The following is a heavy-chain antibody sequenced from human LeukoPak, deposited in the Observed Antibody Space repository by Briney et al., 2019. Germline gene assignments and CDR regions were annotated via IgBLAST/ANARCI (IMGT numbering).Heavy chain of an antibody. CDR2: ISSSSSYI. CDR3: ARSRSGFYEDY. Sequence: GGSLRLSCAASGFTFSRYSMNWVRQAPGKGLEWVSCISSSSSYIYYANSVKGRFTISRDNAKNSLYLQMNSLRAEDTAVYYCARSRSGFYEDYWGQGTLVTVSS. J-gene: IGHJ4*02. D-gene: IGHD3-3*01. CDR1: GFTFSRYS. V-gene: IGHV3-21*01.